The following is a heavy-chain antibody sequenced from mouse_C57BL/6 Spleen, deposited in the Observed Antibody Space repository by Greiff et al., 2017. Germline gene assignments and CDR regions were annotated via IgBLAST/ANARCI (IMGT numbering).Heavy chain of an antibody. V-gene: IGHV1-42*01. CDR1: GYSFTGYY. D-gene: IGHD3-2*02. CDR2: INPSTGGT. J-gene: IGHJ3*01. Sequence: VQLQQSGPELVKPGASVKISCKASGYSFTGYYMNWVKQSPEKSLEWIGEINPSTGGTTYNQKFKAKATLTVDKSSSTAYMQLKSLTSEDSAVYFCARSGTAQDSFAWFAYWGQGTLVTVSA. CDR3: ARSGTAQDSFAWFAY.